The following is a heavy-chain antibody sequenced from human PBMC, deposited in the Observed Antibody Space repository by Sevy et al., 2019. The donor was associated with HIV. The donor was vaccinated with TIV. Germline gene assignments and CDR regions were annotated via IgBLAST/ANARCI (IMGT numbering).Heavy chain of an antibody. D-gene: IGHD2-2*02. CDR2: ISAYNGNT. V-gene: IGHV1-18*04. CDR3: ARDLWGRRAAIPEPIDY. J-gene: IGHJ4*02. Sequence: ASVKVSCKASGYTFTSYGISWVRQAPGQGLEWMGWISAYNGNTNYAQKLQGRVTMTTETSTSTAYMELRSLRSDDTAVYYCARDLWGRRAAIPEPIDYWGQGTLVTVSS. CDR1: GYTFTSYG.